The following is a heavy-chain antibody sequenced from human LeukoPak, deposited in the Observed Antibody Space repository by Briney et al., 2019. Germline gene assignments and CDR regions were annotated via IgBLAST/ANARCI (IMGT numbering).Heavy chain of an antibody. J-gene: IGHJ4*02. V-gene: IGHV3-23*01. Sequence: GGSLRLSCAASGFTFSSYAMSWVRQAPGKGLEWVSGISGSGGSTYYADSVKGRFTISRDNSKNTLYLQMSSLRAEDAAVYYCAKDLQDSSGYYYSYDCWGQGTLVTVSS. D-gene: IGHD3-22*01. CDR2: ISGSGGST. CDR1: GFTFSSYA. CDR3: AKDLQDSSGYYYSYDC.